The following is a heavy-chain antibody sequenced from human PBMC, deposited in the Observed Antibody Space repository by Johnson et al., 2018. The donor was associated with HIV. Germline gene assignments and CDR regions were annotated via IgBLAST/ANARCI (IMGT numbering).Heavy chain of an antibody. D-gene: IGHD6-6*01. Sequence: QVQLVESGGGVVQPGRSLRLSCAASGFTFSSYAMHWVRQAPGKGLEWVAVISYDGSNKYYADSVKGRFTISRDNSKNTLYLQMNSLRAEDTDVYYCARDGSQLADAFDIWGQGTMVTVSS. CDR1: GFTFSSYA. V-gene: IGHV3-30*04. CDR2: ISYDGSNK. CDR3: ARDGSQLADAFDI. J-gene: IGHJ3*02.